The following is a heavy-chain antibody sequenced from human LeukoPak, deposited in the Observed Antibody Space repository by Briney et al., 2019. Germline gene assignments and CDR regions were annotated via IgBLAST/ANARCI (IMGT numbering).Heavy chain of an antibody. D-gene: IGHD3-22*01. CDR3: ARGSDSSGYFAYFY. Sequence: SVKVSCKASGGTFSSYAISWVRQAPGQGLEWMGRIIPILGIANYAQKFQGRVTITSDKSTSTSYMERSSLRSEDRAVYYWARGSDSSGYFAYFYWGQGTLVTVSS. CDR2: IIPILGIA. CDR1: GGTFSSYA. J-gene: IGHJ4*02. V-gene: IGHV1-69*04.